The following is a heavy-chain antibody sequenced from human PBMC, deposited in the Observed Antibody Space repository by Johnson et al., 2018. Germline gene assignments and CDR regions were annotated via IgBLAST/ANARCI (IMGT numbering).Heavy chain of an antibody. CDR3: AKVGLDGYVY. Sequence: QVQLQESGGGVVQPGRSLRLSCAASGFTFSSYGIHWVRQPPGKGLEWVSVISADASNEYYADSVKGRFTVSRDNSKNTLYLHMNSLRPEDTAVYYCAKVGLDGYVYWGQGTLVTVSS. CDR1: GFTFSSYG. J-gene: IGHJ4*02. D-gene: IGHD5-24*01. V-gene: IGHV3-30*18. CDR2: ISADASNE.